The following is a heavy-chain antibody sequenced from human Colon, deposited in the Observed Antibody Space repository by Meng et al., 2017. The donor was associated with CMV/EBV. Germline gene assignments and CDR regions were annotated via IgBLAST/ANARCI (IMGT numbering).Heavy chain of an antibody. D-gene: IGHD6-13*01. V-gene: IGHV3-7*01. CDR1: GFTFSNYW. J-gene: IGHJ3*02. Sequence: GGSLRLSCAASGFTFSNYWMSWVRQAPGKGLEWVANIKQDGSEKYYVDSVKGRFTISRDNAKNSLYLQMKSLRVEDTAVYYCARDRQLYIWGQGTMVTVSS. CDR3: ARDRQLYI. CDR2: IKQDGSEK.